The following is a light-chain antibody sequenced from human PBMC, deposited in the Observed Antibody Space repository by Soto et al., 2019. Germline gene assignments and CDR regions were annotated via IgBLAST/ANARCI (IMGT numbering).Light chain of an antibody. CDR3: SSYTSSSTRGV. Sequence: QSALTQPASVSGSPGQSITISCTGTSSDVGGYNYVSWYQQHPGKAPKLMIYDVSNRPSGVSNGFSGSKSGNTASLTISGLQAEDEADYYCSSYTSSSTRGVFGGGTKLTVL. V-gene: IGLV2-14*01. CDR2: DVS. CDR1: SSDVGGYNY. J-gene: IGLJ2*01.